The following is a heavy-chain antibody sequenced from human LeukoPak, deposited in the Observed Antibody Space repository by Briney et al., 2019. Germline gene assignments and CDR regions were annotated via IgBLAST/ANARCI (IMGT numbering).Heavy chain of an antibody. CDR1: GGTFSSYA. CDR2: IIPIFGTA. CDR3: ARGLLPLPAAPYFFDY. D-gene: IGHD2-2*01. J-gene: IGHJ4*02. V-gene: IGHV1-69*06. Sequence: GASVKVSCKASGGTFSSYAISWVRQAPGQGLEWMGGIIPIFGTANYAQKFQGRVTITADKSTSTAYMELSSLRSEDTAVYYCARGLLPLPAAPYFFDYWGQGTLVTVSS.